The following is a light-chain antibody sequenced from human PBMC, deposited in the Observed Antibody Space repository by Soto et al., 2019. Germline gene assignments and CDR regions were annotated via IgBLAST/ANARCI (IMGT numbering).Light chain of an antibody. J-gene: IGKJ1*01. V-gene: IGKV3-20*01. Sequence: EVVLTQSPGTLSLSPGERATLSCRASQSVSTNYLAWYQQKPGQAPRLLFYGASIRATGIPDRFSGSGSGTDVTLNISRLESEYFAVYDCQPYGILRLTFGQRTKVEI. CDR2: GAS. CDR3: QPYGILRLT. CDR1: QSVSTNY.